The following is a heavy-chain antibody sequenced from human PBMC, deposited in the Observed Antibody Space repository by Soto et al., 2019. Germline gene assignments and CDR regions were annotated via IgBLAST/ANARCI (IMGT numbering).Heavy chain of an antibody. CDR2: IDPSDSQT. CDR3: ARQIYGSDTGPNFQYYFDS. J-gene: IGHJ4*02. D-gene: IGHD5-18*01. V-gene: IGHV5-10-1*01. Sequence: GESLKISCKGSGYSFAGYWITWVRQKPGKGLEWMGRIDPSDSQTYYSPSFRGHVTISVTKSITTVFLQWSSLRASDTAMYYCARQIYGSDTGPNFQYYFDSWGPGTPVTVSS. CDR1: GYSFAGYW.